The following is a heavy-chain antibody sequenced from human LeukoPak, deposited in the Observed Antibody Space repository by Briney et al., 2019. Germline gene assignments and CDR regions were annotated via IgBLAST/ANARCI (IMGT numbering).Heavy chain of an antibody. Sequence: GGSLRLSCAASGFTFDDYGMSWVRQAPGKGLEWVSGINWNGGSTGYADSVKGRFTISRDNAKNSLYLQMNSLRAEDTALYYCARDCGRAAAGTGGWFDPWGQGTLVTVSS. J-gene: IGHJ5*02. CDR2: INWNGGST. V-gene: IGHV3-20*04. D-gene: IGHD6-13*01. CDR1: GFTFDDYG. CDR3: ARDCGRAAAGTGGWFDP.